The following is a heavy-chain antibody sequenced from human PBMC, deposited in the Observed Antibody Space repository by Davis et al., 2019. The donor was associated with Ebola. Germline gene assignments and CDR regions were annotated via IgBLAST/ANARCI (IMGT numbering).Heavy chain of an antibody. CDR1: GFTFSNFP. J-gene: IGHJ6*02. Sequence: GESLKISCAASGFTFSNFPMPWVRQAPGKGLEWVSAITGSGSTTYYADSVKCRFTISRDNSKHTLFLQMTNLRVEDTAVYFCAKEGDPNYYYYYGLDVWGQGTTVTVSS. V-gene: IGHV3-23*01. CDR2: ITGSGSTT. CDR3: AKEGDPNYYYYYGLDV.